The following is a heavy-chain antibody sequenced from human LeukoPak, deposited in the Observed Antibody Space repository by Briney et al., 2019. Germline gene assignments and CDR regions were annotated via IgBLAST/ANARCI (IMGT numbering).Heavy chain of an antibody. CDR3: ASSYSGWQSSVFDI. V-gene: IGHV1-69*08. CDR1: GGTLSTYT. CDR2: IIPLGTA. Sequence: SLKVSCKASGGTLSTYTISWVRQAPGQGLEWMGRIIPLGTADYAQKFQGRVTITADKSTSTAYMELSNLRSEDTAVYYCASSYSGWQSSVFDIWGQGTVVTVSS. D-gene: IGHD6-19*01. J-gene: IGHJ3*02.